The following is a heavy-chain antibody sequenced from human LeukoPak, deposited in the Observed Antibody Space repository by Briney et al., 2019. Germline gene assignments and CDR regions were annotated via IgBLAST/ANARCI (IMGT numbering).Heavy chain of an antibody. Sequence: PSETLSLTCAVYGGSFSGYYWSWIRQPPGKGLEWIGEIYHSGSTNYNPSLKSRVTISVDKSKNQFSLKLSSVTAADTAVYYCARADSSGYLDYWGQGTLVTVSS. CDR3: ARADSSGYLDY. CDR2: IYHSGST. V-gene: IGHV4-34*01. CDR1: GGSFSGYY. J-gene: IGHJ4*02. D-gene: IGHD3-22*01.